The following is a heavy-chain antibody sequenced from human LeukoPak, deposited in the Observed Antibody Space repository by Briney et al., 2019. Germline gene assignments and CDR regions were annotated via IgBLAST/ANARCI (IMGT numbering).Heavy chain of an antibody. CDR2: IYTSGDT. CDR3: ARDAYYYDTSGYYLLDY. CDR1: GGSISSGSYY. D-gene: IGHD3-22*01. J-gene: IGHJ4*02. Sequence: SETLSLTCTVSGGSISSGSYYWSWIRQPAGKGLEWIGRIYTSGDTYYNPSLMSRVTMSVDTSKNQFSLKLSSVTAADTAVYYCARDAYYYDTSGYYLLDYWGQGTLVTVSS. V-gene: IGHV4-61*02.